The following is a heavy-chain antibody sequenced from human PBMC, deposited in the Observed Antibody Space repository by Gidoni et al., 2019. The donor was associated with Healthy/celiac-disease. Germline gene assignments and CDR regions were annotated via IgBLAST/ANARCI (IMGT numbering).Heavy chain of an antibody. J-gene: IGHJ6*02. Sequence: QLQLQESGPGLVKPSETLSLTCTVSGGSISSSRYYWGWIRQPPGKGLEWIGSIYYSGSTYYNPSLKSRVTISVDTSKNQFSLKLSSVTAADTAVYYCARLVSGSYYRDYYYYYGMDVWGQGTTVTVSS. CDR1: GGSISSSRYY. CDR3: ARLVSGSYYRDYYYYYGMDV. CDR2: IYYSGST. D-gene: IGHD3-10*01. V-gene: IGHV4-39*01.